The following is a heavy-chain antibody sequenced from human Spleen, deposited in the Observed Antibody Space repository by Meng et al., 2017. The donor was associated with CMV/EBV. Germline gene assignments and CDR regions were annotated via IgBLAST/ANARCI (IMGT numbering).Heavy chain of an antibody. Sequence: SETLSLTCSVSGASISSGDYYWSWIRQPPGKGLEWIGYIYYSGSTYYNPSLQSRLSISVDTSKNHFSLKVSSVTAADTAVYYCASYDFWSGYYFDYWGQGTLVTVSS. CDR3: ASYDFWSGYYFDY. CDR2: IYYSGST. D-gene: IGHD3-3*01. CDR1: GASISSGDYY. J-gene: IGHJ4*02. V-gene: IGHV4-30-4*08.